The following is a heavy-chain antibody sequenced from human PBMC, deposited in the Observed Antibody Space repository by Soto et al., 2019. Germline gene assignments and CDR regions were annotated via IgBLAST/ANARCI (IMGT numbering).Heavy chain of an antibody. CDR3: AKGRPVRCGGRCGMDV. J-gene: IGHJ6*02. CDR1: GFTFSSYG. CDR2: ISYDGSNK. Sequence: GGSLRLSCAASGFTFSSYGMHWVRQAPGKGLEWVAVISYDGSNKYYADSVKGRFTISRDNSKNTLYLQMNSLRAEDTAVYYCAKGRPVRCGGRCGMDVWGQGTTVTVSS. V-gene: IGHV3-30*18. D-gene: IGHD2-21*01.